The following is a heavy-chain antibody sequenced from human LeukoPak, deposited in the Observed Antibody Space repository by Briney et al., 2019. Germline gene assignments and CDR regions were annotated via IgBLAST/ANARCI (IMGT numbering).Heavy chain of an antibody. D-gene: IGHD6-19*01. J-gene: IGHJ4*02. CDR3: ARALYSSGWYDY. Sequence: ASVKVSCKASGYTFTGYYMHWVRQAPGQGLEWMGWINPNSGGTNYAQKFQGRVTMTRDTSTCTVYMELSSLGSEDTAVYYCARALYSSGWYDYWGQGTLVTVSS. V-gene: IGHV1-2*02. CDR2: INPNSGGT. CDR1: GYTFTGYY.